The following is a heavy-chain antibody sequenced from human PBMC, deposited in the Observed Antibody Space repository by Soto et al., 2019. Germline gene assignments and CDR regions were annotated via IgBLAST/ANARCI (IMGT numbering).Heavy chain of an antibody. D-gene: IGHD3-9*01. CDR1: GGSISSGDYY. V-gene: IGHV4-30-4*01. CDR3: ARDRFEGYGMDV. CDR2: IYYSGST. Sequence: SETLSLTCTVSGGSISSGDYYWSWIRQPPGKGLEWIGYIYYSGSTYYNPSLKSRVTISVDTSKNQFSLKLSSVTAADTAVYYCARDRFEGYGMDVWGQGTTVTVSS. J-gene: IGHJ6*02.